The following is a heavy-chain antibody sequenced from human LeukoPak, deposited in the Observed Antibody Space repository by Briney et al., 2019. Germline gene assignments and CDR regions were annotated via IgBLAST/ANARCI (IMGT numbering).Heavy chain of an antibody. J-gene: IGHJ5*02. CDR2: IIPIFGTA. V-gene: IGHV1-69*13. CDR3: VRXXYDSSGYVRVDP. D-gene: IGHD3-22*01. CDR1: GGTFSSYA. Sequence: SVTVSCTASGGTFSSYAISWVRQAPGQGLEWMGGIIPIFGTANYAQKFQGRVTITADESTNTAYMELRSLRSDDTAVYYCVRXXYDSSGYVRVDPWGQGTLVTVSS.